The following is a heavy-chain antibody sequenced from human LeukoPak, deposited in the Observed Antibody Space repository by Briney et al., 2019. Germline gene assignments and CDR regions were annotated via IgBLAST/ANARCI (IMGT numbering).Heavy chain of an antibody. V-gene: IGHV3-7*01. CDR3: AKDTQTLAMIVVGWTYYYYGMDV. CDR2: IKQDGSEK. Sequence: PGGSLRLSCAASGFTFSSYWMSWVRQAPGKGLEWVANIKQDGSEKYYADSVKGRFTISRDNSKNTLYLQMNSLRAEDTAVYYCAKDTQTLAMIVVGWTYYYYGMDVWGQGTTVTVSS. J-gene: IGHJ6*02. CDR1: GFTFSSYW. D-gene: IGHD3-22*01.